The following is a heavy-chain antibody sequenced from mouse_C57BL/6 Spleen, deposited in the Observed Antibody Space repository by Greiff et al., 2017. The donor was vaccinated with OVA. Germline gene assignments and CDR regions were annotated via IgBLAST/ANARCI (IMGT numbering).Heavy chain of an antibody. CDR2: IDPSDSYT. CDR1: GYTFTSYW. D-gene: IGHD1-1*01. CDR3: ARHGTVVATRAMDY. V-gene: IGHV1-69*01. Sequence: QVQLQQPGAELVMPGASVKLSCKASGYTFTSYWMHWVKQRPGQGLEWIGEIDPSDSYTNYNQKFKGKSTLTVDKSSSTAYMQLSSLTSEDSAVYYCARHGTVVATRAMDYWGQGTSVTVSS. J-gene: IGHJ4*01.